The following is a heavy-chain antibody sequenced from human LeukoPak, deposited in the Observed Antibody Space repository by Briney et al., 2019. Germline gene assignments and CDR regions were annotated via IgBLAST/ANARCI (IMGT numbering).Heavy chain of an antibody. Sequence: SVKVSCKASGGTFSSYAISWVRQAPGQGLEWMGGIIPIFGTANYAQKFQGRVTITADEPTSTAYMELSSLRSEDTAVYYCARDGYNKYYFDYWGQGTLVTVSS. J-gene: IGHJ4*02. D-gene: IGHD5-24*01. CDR3: ARDGYNKYYFDY. CDR2: IIPIFGTA. V-gene: IGHV1-69*13. CDR1: GGTFSSYA.